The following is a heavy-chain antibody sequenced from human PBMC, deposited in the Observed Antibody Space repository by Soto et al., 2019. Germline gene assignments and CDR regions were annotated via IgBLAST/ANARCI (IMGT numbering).Heavy chain of an antibody. CDR1: GFTFSSYG. J-gene: IGHJ4*02. Sequence: GGSLRLSCAASGFTFSSYGMHWVRQAPGKGLEWVAVISYDGSNKYYADSVKGRFTISRDDSQKIMYLQMNSLTTDDTGVYYCIWESKFFSAWRWGLGTLVTVS. V-gene: IGHV3-30*03. CDR2: ISYDGSNK. CDR3: IWESKFFSAWR. D-gene: IGHD1-26*01.